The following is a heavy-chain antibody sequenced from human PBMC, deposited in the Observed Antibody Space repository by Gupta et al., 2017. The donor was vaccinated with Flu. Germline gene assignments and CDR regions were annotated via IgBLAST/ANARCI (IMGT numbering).Heavy chain of an antibody. CDR2: IYYSGST. D-gene: IGHD3-10*02. V-gene: IGHV4-59*01. CDR3: ARESRGSYYVVDY. Sequence: QVQLQESGPGLVKPSETLSLTCTVSGGSISGYYWSWIRQPPGKGLEWIGYIYYSGSTNYNPSLKSRVTISVDTSKNQFSLKLSSVTAADTAVYYCARESRGSYYVVDYWGQGTLVTVSS. J-gene: IGHJ4*02. CDR1: GGSISGYY.